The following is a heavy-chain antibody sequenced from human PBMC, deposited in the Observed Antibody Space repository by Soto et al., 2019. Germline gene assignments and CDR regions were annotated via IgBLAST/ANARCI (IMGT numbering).Heavy chain of an antibody. CDR3: ARGVGSSSSDFDY. V-gene: IGHV4-59*01. Sequence: SETLSLTCTVSGGSISSYDWSWIRQPPGKGLEWIGYIYYSGSTNYNPSLKSRVTISVDTSKNQFSLKLSSVTAADTAVYYCARGVGSSSSDFDYWGQGTLVTVSS. CDR2: IYYSGST. D-gene: IGHD6-6*01. CDR1: GGSISSYD. J-gene: IGHJ4*02.